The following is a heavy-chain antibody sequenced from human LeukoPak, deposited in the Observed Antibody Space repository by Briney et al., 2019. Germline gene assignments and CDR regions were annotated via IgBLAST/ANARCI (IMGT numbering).Heavy chain of an antibody. V-gene: IGHV4-59*01. Sequence: SETLSLTCTVCGGSISSYYWSWIRQPPGKGLEWVGNIYYVGSTYYNPSLNSRVTISVDTSKNQFSLKLSSVTAADTAAYYCARGRFDYYDSSGYYRPREYYSYYYYTDVWGKGTTVTISS. CDR2: IYYVGST. J-gene: IGHJ6*03. CDR1: GGSISSYY. CDR3: ARGRFDYYDSSGYYRPREYYSYYYYTDV. D-gene: IGHD3-22*01.